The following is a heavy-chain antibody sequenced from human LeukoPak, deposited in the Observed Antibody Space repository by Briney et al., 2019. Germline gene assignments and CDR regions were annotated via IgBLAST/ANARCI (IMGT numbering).Heavy chain of an antibody. CDR1: GGSISSSSYY. J-gene: IGHJ4*02. D-gene: IGHD3-22*01. CDR2: IYYSSST. Sequence: PSETLSLTCTVSGGSISSSSYYSGWIRQPPGKGLEWIGSIYYSSSTYYNPSLKRRVTTSVDPSKNQFSLKLNAVTAADTAVYYCARHNDSSGYYPSYFDYWGQGTLVTVSS. CDR3: ARHNDSSGYYPSYFDY. V-gene: IGHV4-39*01.